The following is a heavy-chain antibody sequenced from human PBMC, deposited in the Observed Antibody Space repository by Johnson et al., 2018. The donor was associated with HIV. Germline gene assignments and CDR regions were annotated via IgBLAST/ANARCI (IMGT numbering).Heavy chain of an antibody. J-gene: IGHJ3*02. CDR3: AKGDYYDSRGAFDI. CDR1: RFTFNDYG. V-gene: IGHV3-33*06. CDR2: IWYDGNNK. Sequence: QVQLVESGGGVVQPGGSLRLSCAASRFTFNDYGMHWVRQAPGKGLEWVAVIWYDGNNKYYADSVKGRFTISRDNAKNTQSLQMNSLTEDDTAIYYCAKGDYYDSRGAFDIWGPGTMVTVSS. D-gene: IGHD3-22*01.